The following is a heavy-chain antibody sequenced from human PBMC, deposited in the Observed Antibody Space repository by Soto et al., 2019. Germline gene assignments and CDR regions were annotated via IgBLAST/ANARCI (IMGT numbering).Heavy chain of an antibody. CDR2: IKQDGSEK. CDR3: ARANSDFWSGYSRIYYYYYYMDV. CDR1: GFNFRSYG. Sequence: GGSLRLSCAASGFNFRSYGRSWVRQAPGKGLEWVANIKQDGSEKYYVDSVKGRFTISRDNAKNSLYLQMNSLRAEDTAVYYCARANSDFWSGYSRIYYYYYYMDVWGKGTTVTVSS. J-gene: IGHJ6*03. D-gene: IGHD3-3*01. V-gene: IGHV3-7*01.